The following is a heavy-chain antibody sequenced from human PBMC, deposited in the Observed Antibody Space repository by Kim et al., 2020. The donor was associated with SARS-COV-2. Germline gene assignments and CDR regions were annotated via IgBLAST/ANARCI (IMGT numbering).Heavy chain of an antibody. CDR1: GFTFSSYG. D-gene: IGHD3-10*01. Sequence: GGSLRLSCAASGFTFSSYGMHWVRQAPGKGLEWVAVIWYDGSNNYYADSVKGRFTISRDNSKNTLYLQMNSLRAEDTAVYYCARDRGGMVRGAFDIWGQ. CDR2: IWYDGSNN. J-gene: IGHJ3*02. V-gene: IGHV3-33*01. CDR3: ARDRGGMVRGAFDI.